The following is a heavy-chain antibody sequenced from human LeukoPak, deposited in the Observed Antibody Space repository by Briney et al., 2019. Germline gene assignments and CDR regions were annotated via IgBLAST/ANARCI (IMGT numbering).Heavy chain of an antibody. CDR1: GVSISSYS. V-gene: IGHV4-59*01. J-gene: IGHJ3*02. CDR3: ARSYCGGGSCGAFDI. D-gene: IGHD2-15*01. CDR2: IYYSGNT. Sequence: SETLSLTCSVSGVSISSYSWSWIRQPPGKGLEWIGYIYYSGNTNYNPSLKSRVTISVDTSKNQFSLRLSSVTAADTAVYYCARSYCGGGSCGAFDIWGQGTMVTVSS.